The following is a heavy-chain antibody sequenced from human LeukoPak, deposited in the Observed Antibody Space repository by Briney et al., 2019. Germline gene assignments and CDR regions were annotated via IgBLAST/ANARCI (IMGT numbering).Heavy chain of an antibody. Sequence: GASVKVSCKTSRYTFTDYYVHWVRQAPGQGLEWMGWINSNSGGTNYAQKFQGRVTMTRDTSISTAYMELSRLRSDDTAVYYCARGGWSLGYCSSSSCLDWFDPWGQGTLVTVSS. D-gene: IGHD2-2*01. J-gene: IGHJ5*02. CDR1: RYTFTDYY. V-gene: IGHV1-2*02. CDR3: ARGGWSLGYCSSSSCLDWFDP. CDR2: INSNSGGT.